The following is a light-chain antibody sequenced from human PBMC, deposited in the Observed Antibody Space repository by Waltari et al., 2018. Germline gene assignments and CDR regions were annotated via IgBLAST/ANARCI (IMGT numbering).Light chain of an antibody. Sequence: GRAXVRVKNXXAWYRHQXGKAPKVLVHXASRLESGVPXRFSGXXYGXXXTLXIXSLXPDDFATYYCHQYXTLPHTFGGGTKVEIK. CDR3: HQYXTLPHT. CDR1: VRVKNX. CDR2: XAS. J-gene: IGKJ4*01. V-gene: IGKV1-5*03.